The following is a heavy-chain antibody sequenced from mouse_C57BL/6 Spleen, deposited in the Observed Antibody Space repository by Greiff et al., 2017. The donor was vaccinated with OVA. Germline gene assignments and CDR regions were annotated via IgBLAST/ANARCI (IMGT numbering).Heavy chain of an antibody. D-gene: IGHD4-1*01. CDR1: GFTFSSYA. V-gene: IGHV5-4*01. J-gene: IGHJ4*01. CDR2: ISDGGSYT. Sequence: EVKLMESGGGLVKPGGSLKLSCAASGFTFSSYAMSWVRQTPEKRLEWVATISDGGSYTYYPDNVKGRFTISRDNAKNNLYLQMSHLKSEDTAMYYCARDPRTGTGAMDYWGQGTSVTVSS. CDR3: ARDPRTGTGAMDY.